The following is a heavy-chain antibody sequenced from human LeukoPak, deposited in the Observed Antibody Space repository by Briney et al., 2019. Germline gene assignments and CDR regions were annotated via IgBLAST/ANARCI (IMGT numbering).Heavy chain of an antibody. CDR1: GGSTSSSSYY. J-gene: IGHJ4*02. CDR3: AREHNWNYYFDY. CDR2: INHSGST. D-gene: IGHD1-7*01. V-gene: IGHV4-39*07. Sequence: PSETLSLTCTVSGGSTSSSSYYWGWIRQPPGKGLEWIGEINHSGSTNYNPSLKSRVTISVDTSKNQFSLKLSSVTAADTAVYYCAREHNWNYYFDYWGQGTLVTVSS.